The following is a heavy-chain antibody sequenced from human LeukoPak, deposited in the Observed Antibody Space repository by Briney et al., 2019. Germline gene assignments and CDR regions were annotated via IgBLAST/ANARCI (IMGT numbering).Heavy chain of an antibody. CDR1: GGTFSSYA. Sequence: ASVKVSCKASGGTFSSYAISWVRQAPGQGLEWMGRIIPILGIANYAQKFQGRVTITADKSTSTAYMELSSLRSEDTAVYYCARVDAYCGGDCFLPFDYWGQGTLVTVSS. D-gene: IGHD2-21*02. V-gene: IGHV1-69*04. CDR3: ARVDAYCGGDCFLPFDY. CDR2: IIPILGIA. J-gene: IGHJ4*02.